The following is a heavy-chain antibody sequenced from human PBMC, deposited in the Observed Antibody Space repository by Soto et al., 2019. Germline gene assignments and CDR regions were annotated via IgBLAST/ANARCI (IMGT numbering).Heavy chain of an antibody. V-gene: IGHV4-34*01. CDR1: SESFSTYY. CDR3: ARGYYYDSGSSFTY. J-gene: IGHJ4*02. CDR2: INQSGST. Sequence: SETLSLPCAVYSESFSTYYWTWIRGPPGKGLEWIGEINQSGSTNYNPSLKSRVTILVDTSKNQFSLKLNSVTAADTAVYYCARGYYYDSGSSFTYSGPGTIVTVYS. D-gene: IGHD3-10*01.